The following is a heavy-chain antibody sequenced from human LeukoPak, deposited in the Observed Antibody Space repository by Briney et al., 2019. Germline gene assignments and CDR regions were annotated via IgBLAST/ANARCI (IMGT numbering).Heavy chain of an antibody. Sequence: KASQTLSLTCTVSGGSISSGGYYWSWIRQPPGKGLEWIGYIYHSGSTYYNPSLKGRVTISVDRSKNQFSLKLSSVTAADTAVYYCAGDRCYFDYWGQGTLVTVSS. CDR1: GGSISSGGYY. CDR2: IYHSGST. CDR3: AGDRCYFDY. V-gene: IGHV4-30-2*01. D-gene: IGHD2-21*02. J-gene: IGHJ4*02.